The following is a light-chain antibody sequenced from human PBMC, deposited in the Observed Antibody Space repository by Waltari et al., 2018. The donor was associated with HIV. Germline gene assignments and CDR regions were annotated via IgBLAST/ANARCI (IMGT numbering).Light chain of an antibody. J-gene: IGLJ1*01. Sequence: QSALTQPASVSGSPGQSTTISCTGTSSDVGGSNYVSWYQQHPGKAPKLMIYDVTNRPSGISNRFSGSKSDKTASLTISGLQAEDEADYYCSSYTSGSSFVFGTGTKVTVL. CDR2: DVT. V-gene: IGLV2-14*03. CDR1: SSDVGGSNY. CDR3: SSYTSGSSFV.